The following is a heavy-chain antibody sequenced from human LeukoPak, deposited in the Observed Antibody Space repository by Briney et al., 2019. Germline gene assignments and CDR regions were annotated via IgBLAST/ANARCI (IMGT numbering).Heavy chain of an antibody. Sequence: GGSLRLPCGASGFRFSDHSMTWVRQAPGKGLEWISVISATSRSSYFADSVKGRFTISRDNSKNTLYLQMNSLRAEDTAVYYCAKDLYGFGELVFDYWGQGTLVTVSS. CDR2: ISATSRSS. V-gene: IGHV3-23*01. D-gene: IGHD3-10*01. CDR3: AKDLYGFGELVFDY. CDR1: GFRFSDHS. J-gene: IGHJ4*02.